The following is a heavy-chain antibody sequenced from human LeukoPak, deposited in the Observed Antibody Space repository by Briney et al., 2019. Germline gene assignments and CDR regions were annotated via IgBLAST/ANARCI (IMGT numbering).Heavy chain of an antibody. D-gene: IGHD3-16*01. CDR3: AISSGYLRFVKAFDI. CDR2: INHSGST. Sequence: PSETLSLTCAVYGGSFSGYYWSWIRQPPGKGLEWIGEINHSGSTNYNPSLKSRVTISVDTSKNQFSLKLGSVTAADTAAYYCAISSGYLRFVKAFDIWGQGTMVTVSS. CDR1: GGSFSGYY. J-gene: IGHJ3*02. V-gene: IGHV4-34*01.